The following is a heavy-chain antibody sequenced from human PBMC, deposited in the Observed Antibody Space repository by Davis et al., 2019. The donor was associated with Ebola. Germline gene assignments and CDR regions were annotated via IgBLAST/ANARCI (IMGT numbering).Heavy chain of an antibody. Sequence: PGGSLRLSCAASGFTFSSYSMNWVRQAPGKGLEWVSYISSSSSTIYYADSVKGRFTISRDNAKNSLYLQMNSLRAEDTAVYYCAIIQEMATTGDAFDIWGQGTMVTVSS. V-gene: IGHV3-48*04. CDR3: AIIQEMATTGDAFDI. CDR1: GFTFSSYS. CDR2: ISSSSSTI. D-gene: IGHD5-24*01. J-gene: IGHJ3*02.